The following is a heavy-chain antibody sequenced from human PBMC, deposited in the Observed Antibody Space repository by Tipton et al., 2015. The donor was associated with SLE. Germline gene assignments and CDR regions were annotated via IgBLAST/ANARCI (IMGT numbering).Heavy chain of an antibody. CDR3: ARGKGSSGRVFDY. Sequence: TLSLTCTVSGVSISNYCWSWIRQPPGKGLEWIGYISYSGSSNYNPSLKSRVTISIDTSKNQFSLKLSSVTAADTAVYYCARGKGSSGRVFDYWGQGTLVTVSS. J-gene: IGHJ4*02. CDR2: ISYSGSS. D-gene: IGHD6-13*01. V-gene: IGHV4-59*12. CDR1: GVSISNYC.